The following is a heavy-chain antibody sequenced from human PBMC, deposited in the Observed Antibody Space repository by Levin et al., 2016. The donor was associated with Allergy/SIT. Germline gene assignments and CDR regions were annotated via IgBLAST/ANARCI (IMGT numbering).Heavy chain of an antibody. J-gene: IGHJ6*03. D-gene: IGHD5-12*01. Sequence: GSLRLSCTVSVGSVSLYSWSWIRQPPGKGLEWIGNIYNSGTTDYNPSLKSRVTISVDTSKNQFSLKLTSVTAADTAVYYCASSWHPGYPYHYMDVWGKGTSVTVSS. CDR2: IYNSGTT. CDR1: VGSVSLYS. V-gene: IGHV4-59*02. CDR3: ASSWHPGYPYHYMDV.